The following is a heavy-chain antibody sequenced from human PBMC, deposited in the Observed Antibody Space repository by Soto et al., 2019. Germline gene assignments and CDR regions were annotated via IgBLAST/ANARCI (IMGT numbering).Heavy chain of an antibody. J-gene: IGHJ6*02. CDR2: LIPVFGTS. CDR1: GDSFSNYA. V-gene: IGHV1-69*01. Sequence: QVQLVQSGAEVKKPGSSMKVSCRASGDSFSNYAVNWLRQAPGRGLEWMGGLIPVFGTSNYAEKFQGRLTITADESTSTAYMELSSLTSEDTAVYYCARAVRTGFYGIDVWGQGTTVSVSS. CDR3: ARAVRTGFYGIDV.